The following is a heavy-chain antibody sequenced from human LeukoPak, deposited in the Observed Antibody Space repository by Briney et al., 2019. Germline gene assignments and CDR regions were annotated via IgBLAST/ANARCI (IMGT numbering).Heavy chain of an antibody. Sequence: GGPLRLSFAASGFTFSSYNMNWVRQAPGKGLEWVSYISDSSTTIYYADSVKGRFTISRDNAKNSLYLRRNGLRTEDTSFYYVESDRGGDYDFWSGYYTGYFDYWGQGTMVPVSS. CDR2: ISDSSTTI. D-gene: IGHD3-3*01. CDR1: GFTFSSYN. J-gene: IGHJ4*02. CDR3: ESDRGGDYDFWSGYYTGYFDY. V-gene: IGHV3-48*01.